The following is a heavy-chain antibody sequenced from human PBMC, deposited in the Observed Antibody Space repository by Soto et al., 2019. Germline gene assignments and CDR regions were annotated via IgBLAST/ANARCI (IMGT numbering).Heavy chain of an antibody. CDR1: GFMFDNYA. Sequence: EVRLLESGGGSVPPGASSRLSCLTSGFMFDNYAMSWVRQSPARGLEWVAAISGSGHATYYTQSVRGRFTISRDKSKKTVFLQMNNLRTEDTAIYYCAKGRSFDSSGGCANYWGLGTLVTVSS. D-gene: IGHD3-22*01. V-gene: IGHV3-23*01. CDR3: AKGRSFDSSGGCANY. CDR2: ISGSGHAT. J-gene: IGHJ4*02.